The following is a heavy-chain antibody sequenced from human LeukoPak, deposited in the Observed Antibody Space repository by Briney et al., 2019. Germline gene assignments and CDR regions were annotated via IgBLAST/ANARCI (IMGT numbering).Heavy chain of an antibody. CDR1: GFTFSSYW. V-gene: IGHV3-7*01. Sequence: GGSLRLSCAASGFTFSSYWMSWVRQAPGKGLEWVANIKQDGSEKYYEDSVTGRFTISRDNAKNSLYLQMNSLRAEDTAVYYCARDGERYSGGYADYWGQGTLVTVSS. CDR3: ARDGERYSGGYADY. D-gene: IGHD1-26*01. CDR2: IKQDGSEK. J-gene: IGHJ4*02.